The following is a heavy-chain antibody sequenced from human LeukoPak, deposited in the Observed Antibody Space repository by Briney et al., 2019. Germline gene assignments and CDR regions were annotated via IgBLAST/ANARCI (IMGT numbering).Heavy chain of an antibody. Sequence: PPETLSLTCDVSGGSISNTNWWSWVRRPPGQGLEWIGEGSLARQTNYNPSLNGRVTMSLDESSNQLSLKLTSVTAADTAIYYCSRESGAFCPFGYWGQGTLVIFPS. CDR3: SRESGAFCPFGY. J-gene: IGHJ4*02. CDR2: GSLARQT. CDR1: GGSISNTNW. D-gene: IGHD1-26*01. V-gene: IGHV4-4*03.